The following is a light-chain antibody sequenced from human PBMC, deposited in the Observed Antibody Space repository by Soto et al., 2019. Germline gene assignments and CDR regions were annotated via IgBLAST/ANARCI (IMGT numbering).Light chain of an antibody. CDR1: QSVSSS. CDR2: DAS. Sequence: EIVLTQSPATLSLSPGERATLSCRACQSVSSSLAWYQQKPGQAPRLLIYDASNRATGIPARFSGSGSGTDFTLTISSLEPEDFAVYYCQQRSNWLTFGGGTKVEIK. V-gene: IGKV3-11*01. CDR3: QQRSNWLT. J-gene: IGKJ4*01.